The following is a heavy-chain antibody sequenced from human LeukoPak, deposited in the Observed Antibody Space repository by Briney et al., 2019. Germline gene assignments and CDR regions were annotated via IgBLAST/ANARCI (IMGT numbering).Heavy chain of an antibody. V-gene: IGHV4-59*01. Sequence: PSETLSLTCTVSGGSISSYYWSWIRQPPGKGLEWIGYIYYSGSTNYNPSLKSRVTISVDTSKNQFSLKLSSVTAADTAVYYCAREDSSSPDWFDPWGQGTLVTVSS. CDR1: GGSISSYY. CDR2: IYYSGST. J-gene: IGHJ5*02. CDR3: AREDSSSPDWFDP. D-gene: IGHD6-6*01.